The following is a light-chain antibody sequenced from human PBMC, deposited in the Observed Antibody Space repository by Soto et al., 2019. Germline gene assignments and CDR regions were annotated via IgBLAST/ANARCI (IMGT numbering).Light chain of an antibody. CDR1: QSVSSKY. Sequence: EIVLTQSPGTLSLSPGERATLSCRASQSVSSKYLAWYQQKPGQAPRVLIYGTSIRASGVPERFSGGGSGTDFTLTITRLEPEDFAVYYCQQYEKWPPSITFGQGTRLEIK. J-gene: IGKJ5*01. V-gene: IGKV3-20*01. CDR2: GTS. CDR3: QQYEKWPPSIT.